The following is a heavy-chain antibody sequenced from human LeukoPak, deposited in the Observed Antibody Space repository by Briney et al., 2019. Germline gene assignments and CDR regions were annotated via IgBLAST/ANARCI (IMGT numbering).Heavy chain of an antibody. V-gene: IGHV4-39*01. J-gene: IGHJ4*02. Sequence: PSETLSLTCTVSGDSISSSSYYWGWIRQPRGKGLEWIGNIYHSGSTYYNPALTSRVTISVDTSKNQFSLKLSSVTAADTAVYYCARQPIVGATTVDYWGQGTLVTVSS. CDR3: ARQPIVGATTVDY. CDR1: GDSISSSSYY. D-gene: IGHD1-26*01. CDR2: IYHSGST.